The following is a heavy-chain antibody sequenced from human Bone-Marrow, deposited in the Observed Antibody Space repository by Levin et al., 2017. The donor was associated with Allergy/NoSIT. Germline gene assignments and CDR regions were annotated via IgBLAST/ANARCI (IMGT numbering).Heavy chain of an antibody. CDR2: IYSGGST. J-gene: IGHJ6*02. D-gene: IGHD6-19*01. CDR1: GFTVSSNY. CDR3: ASRIAVAGDYYYYGMDV. Sequence: GGSLRLSCAASGFTVSSNYMSWVRQAPGKGLEWVSVIYSGGSTYYADSVKGRFTISRDNSKNTLYLQMNSLRAEDTAVYYCASRIAVAGDYYYYGMDVWGQGTTVTVSS. V-gene: IGHV3-66*01.